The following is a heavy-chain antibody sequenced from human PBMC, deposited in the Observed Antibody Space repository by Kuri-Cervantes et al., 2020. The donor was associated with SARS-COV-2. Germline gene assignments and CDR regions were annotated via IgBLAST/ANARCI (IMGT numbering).Heavy chain of an antibody. J-gene: IGHJ4*02. D-gene: IGHD4-17*01. V-gene: IGHV4-30-4*08. Sequence: SETLSFTCTVSGGSISSGDYYWSWIRQPPGKGLEWIGYIYYSGSTYYNPSLKSRVTISVDTSKNQFSLKLSSVTAADTAVYYCARDLNYGDYFLDYWGQGTLVTVSS. CDR3: ARDLNYGDYFLDY. CDR1: GGSISSGDYY. CDR2: IYYSGST.